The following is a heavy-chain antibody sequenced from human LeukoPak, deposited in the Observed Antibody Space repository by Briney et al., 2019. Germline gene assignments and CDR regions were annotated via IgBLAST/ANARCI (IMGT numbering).Heavy chain of an antibody. Sequence: GGSLRLSCAASGFTFSSYGMHWVRQAPGKGLEWVAVISYDGSNKYYADSVKGRFTISRDNSKNTLYLQMNSLRAEDTAVYYCAKPYSGSYHAFDIWGQGTTVTVSS. D-gene: IGHD1-26*01. V-gene: IGHV3-30*18. CDR1: GFTFSSYG. CDR2: ISYDGSNK. J-gene: IGHJ3*02. CDR3: AKPYSGSYHAFDI.